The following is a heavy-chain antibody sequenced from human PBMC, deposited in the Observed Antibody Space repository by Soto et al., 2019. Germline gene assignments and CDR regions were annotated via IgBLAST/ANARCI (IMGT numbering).Heavy chain of an antibody. CDR3: ARAPGVDGRNNIIYYYSGMDV. Sequence: QVQLVQSGAEVKKPGSSVKVSCKASGGTFSSYAISWVRQDPGQGLEWMGGIVPIFGTANYAQKFKGRVTITDDESTSTAYRELSSLRSEDTAVYYCARAPGVDGRNNIIYYYSGMDVWGQGTTVTVSS. J-gene: IGHJ6*02. CDR2: IVPIFGTA. D-gene: IGHD1-20*01. CDR1: GGTFSSYA. V-gene: IGHV1-69*12.